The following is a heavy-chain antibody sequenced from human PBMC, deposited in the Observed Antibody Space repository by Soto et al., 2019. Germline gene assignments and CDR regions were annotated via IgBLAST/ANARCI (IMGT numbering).Heavy chain of an antibody. V-gene: IGHV1-18*01. J-gene: IGHJ4*02. D-gene: IGHD6-13*01. CDR2: INPYNGNT. Sequence: QVQLVQSGAEVKKPGASVKVSCKASGYTFTSYGITWVRQAPGQGLEWMGWINPYNGNTNYAQKLQGRVTMTTYTXXXTXXXXXXXLRXXXXXVYXXARTDSRPQDFDYWGQGTLVSVSS. CDR1: GYTFTSYG. CDR3: ARTDSRPQDFDY.